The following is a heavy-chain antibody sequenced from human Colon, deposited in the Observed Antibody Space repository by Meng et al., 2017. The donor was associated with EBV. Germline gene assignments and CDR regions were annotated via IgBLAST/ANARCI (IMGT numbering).Heavy chain of an antibody. CDR2: IYHSGST. Sequence: QVQLQESGPGPVKPSGTLSLTCAVSGGSLSSRNWGSWVRQPPGKGLEWIGEIYHSGSTNYNPSLKSRVTISVDESKNQFSLRLSSVTAADTAVYYCARVGAYCGGDCYHPRWGQGTLVTVSS. J-gene: IGHJ4*02. CDR1: GGSLSSRNW. V-gene: IGHV4-4*02. CDR3: ARVGAYCGGDCYHPR. D-gene: IGHD2-21*02.